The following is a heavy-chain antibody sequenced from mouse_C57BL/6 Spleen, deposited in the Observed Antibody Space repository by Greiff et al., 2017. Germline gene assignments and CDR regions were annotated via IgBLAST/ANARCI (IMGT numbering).Heavy chain of an antibody. CDR3: ARGGSNYFDY. Sequence: VQLQQPGAELVRPGTSVKLSCKASGYTFTSYWMHWVKQRPGQGLEWIGVIDPSDSYTNYNQKFKGKATLTVDTSSSTAYMQLSSLTSEDSAVYYCARGGSNYFDYWGQGTTLTVSS. CDR1: GYTFTSYW. J-gene: IGHJ2*01. V-gene: IGHV1-59*01. CDR2: IDPSDSYT. D-gene: IGHD1-1*01.